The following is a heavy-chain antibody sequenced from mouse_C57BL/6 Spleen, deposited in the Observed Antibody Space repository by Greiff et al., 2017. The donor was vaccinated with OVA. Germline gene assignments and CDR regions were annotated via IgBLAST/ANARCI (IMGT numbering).Heavy chain of an antibody. Sequence: QVQLKQPGAELVKPGASVKLSCKASGYTFTSYWMHWVKQRPGQGLEWIGMIHPNSGSTNYNEKFKSKATLTVDKSSSTAYMQLSSLTSEDSAVYYCARDDYGSSYRIDYWGQGTTLTVSS. CDR1: GYTFTSYW. CDR2: IHPNSGST. D-gene: IGHD1-1*01. V-gene: IGHV1-64*01. J-gene: IGHJ2*01. CDR3: ARDDYGSSYRIDY.